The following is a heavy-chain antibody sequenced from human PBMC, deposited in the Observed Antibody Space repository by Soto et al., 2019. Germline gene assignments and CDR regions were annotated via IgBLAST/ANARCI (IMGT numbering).Heavy chain of an antibody. CDR2: INPSGGST. J-gene: IGHJ3*02. Sequence: ASVKVSCXASGYTFTSYYMHWVRQAPGQGLEWMGIINPSGGSTSYARKFQGRVTMTRDTSTSTVYMELSSLRSEDTAVYYCARRGVVVAATDAFDIWGQGTMVTVSS. V-gene: IGHV1-46*01. CDR1: GYTFTSYY. D-gene: IGHD2-15*01. CDR3: ARRGVVVAATDAFDI.